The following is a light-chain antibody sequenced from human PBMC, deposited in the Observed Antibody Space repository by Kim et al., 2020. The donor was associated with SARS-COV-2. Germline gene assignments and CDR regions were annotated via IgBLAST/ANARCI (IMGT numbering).Light chain of an antibody. CDR3: QVWDSRTVV. Sequence: VPLGQTATIPCVGNIIENKNVLWSHQRPGQAPVLVMYRDKKRPCGIPERLSGSNSGNTATLTISRVEAGDEGDYYCQVWDSRTVVFGGWTKLAVL. V-gene: IGLV3-9*01. CDR1: IIENKN. J-gene: IGLJ2*01. CDR2: RDK.